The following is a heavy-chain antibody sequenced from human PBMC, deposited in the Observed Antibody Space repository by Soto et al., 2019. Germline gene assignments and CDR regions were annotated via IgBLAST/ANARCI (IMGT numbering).Heavy chain of an antibody. CDR1: GDTFNFYT. J-gene: IGHJ4*02. Sequence: QVQLVQSGAEVKTPGSSVKVSCTASGDTFNFYTLSWVRQAPGQGLEWMGRIIHMLGMSNYAQRFQGRVTMIADKSTSTAYMGLSSLRSEDTALYYCATNYGSGSAHFDHWGQGTLVTVSS. D-gene: IGHD3-10*01. CDR3: ATNYGSGSAHFDH. V-gene: IGHV1-69*02. CDR2: IIHMLGMS.